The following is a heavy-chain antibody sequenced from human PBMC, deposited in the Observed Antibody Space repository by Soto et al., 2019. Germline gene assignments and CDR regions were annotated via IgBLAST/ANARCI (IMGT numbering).Heavy chain of an antibody. CDR2: IYYSGST. V-gene: IGHV4-59*08. J-gene: IGHJ4*02. CDR3: ARHGPIAAAGTVFDY. CDR1: GGSISSYY. Sequence: PSETLSLTCTVSGGSISSYYWSWIRQPPGKGLEWIGYIYYSGSTNYNPSLKSLVTISVDTSKNQFSLKLSSVTAADTAVYYCARHGPIAAAGTVFDYWGQGTLVTVSS. D-gene: IGHD6-13*01.